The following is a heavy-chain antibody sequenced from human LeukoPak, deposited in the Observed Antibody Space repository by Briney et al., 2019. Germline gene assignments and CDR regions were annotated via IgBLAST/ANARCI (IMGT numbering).Heavy chain of an antibody. D-gene: IGHD6-13*01. CDR2: INPSGGST. CDR3: ARAEGIAAASVGFDY. J-gene: IGHJ4*02. CDR1: GYTFTSYY. Sequence: WASVKVSCKASGYTFTSYYIHWVRQAPGQGLEWMAIINPSGGSTSYAQKFQGRVTTTRDMSTSTVYMELSSPRSEDTAVYFCARAEGIAAASVGFDYWGQGTLVTVSS. V-gene: IGHV1-46*01.